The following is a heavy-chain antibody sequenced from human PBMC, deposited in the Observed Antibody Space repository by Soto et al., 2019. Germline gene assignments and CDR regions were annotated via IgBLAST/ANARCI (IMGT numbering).Heavy chain of an antibody. V-gene: IGHV3-48*01. CDR1: GFTFSSYS. CDR2: ISSSSSTI. Sequence: GGSLRLSSAASGFTFSSYSMNWVRQAPGKGLEWVSYISSSSSTIYYADSVKGRFTISRDNSKNTLYLQMNSLRAEDTAVYSCVRDRGYDYIWEPSNQLFDYWGQGTLVTVSS. J-gene: IGHJ4*02. CDR3: VRDRGYDYIWEPSNQLFDY. D-gene: IGHD3-16*01.